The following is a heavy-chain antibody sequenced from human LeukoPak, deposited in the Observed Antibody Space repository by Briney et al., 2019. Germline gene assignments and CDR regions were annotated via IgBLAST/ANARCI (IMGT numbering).Heavy chain of an antibody. CDR2: ISSSGSTI. V-gene: IGHV3-48*03. CDR1: GFTFSSYE. J-gene: IGHJ4*02. D-gene: IGHD3-22*01. CDR3: ARGLRPDSSGYGFDY. Sequence: GGSLRLSCAASGFTFSSYEMNWVRQAPGKGLEWVSYISSSGSTIYYADSVKGRFTISRDNAKNSLYLQMNSLRAEDTAVYYCARGLRPDSSGYGFDYWGQGTLVTVSS.